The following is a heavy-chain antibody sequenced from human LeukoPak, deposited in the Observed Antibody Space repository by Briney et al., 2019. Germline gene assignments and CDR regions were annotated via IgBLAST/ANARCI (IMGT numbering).Heavy chain of an antibody. CDR3: AALRGSGENWFDP. V-gene: IGHV1-58*02. CDR2: IVVGSGNT. CDR1: GYTFTRYG. Sequence: SVKVSCKASGYTFTRYGISWVRQARGQRLEWIGWIVVGSGNTNYAQKFQERVTITRDMSTSTAYMELSSLRSEDTAVYYCAALRGSGENWFDPWGQGTLVTVSS. J-gene: IGHJ5*02. D-gene: IGHD3-10*01.